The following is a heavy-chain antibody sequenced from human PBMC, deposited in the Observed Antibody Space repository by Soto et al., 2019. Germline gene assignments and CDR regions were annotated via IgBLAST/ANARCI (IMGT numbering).Heavy chain of an antibody. CDR3: ARLMTPLLLDY. J-gene: IGHJ4*02. CDR1: GGSISSYY. D-gene: IGHD2-15*01. Sequence: SETLSLTCTVSGGSISSYYWSWIRQPPGKGLEWIGYIYYSGSTNYNPSLKSRVTISVDTSKNQFSLKLSSVTAADTAVYYCARLMTPLLLDYWGQGTLVTVSS. CDR2: IYYSGST. V-gene: IGHV4-59*08.